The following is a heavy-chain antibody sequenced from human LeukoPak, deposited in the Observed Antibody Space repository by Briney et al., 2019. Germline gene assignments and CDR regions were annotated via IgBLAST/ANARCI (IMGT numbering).Heavy chain of an antibody. CDR2: INWNGGST. Sequence: PGGSLRLSCAASGFTFDDYGMSWVRQAPGKGLEWVSGINWNGGSTGYADSVKGRFTISRDNAKNSLYLQMNSLRAEDTALCHCARAVTIFGVGYIFSGMDVWGKGTTVTVSS. D-gene: IGHD3-3*01. J-gene: IGHJ6*04. V-gene: IGHV3-20*01. CDR3: ARAVTIFGVGYIFSGMDV. CDR1: GFTFDDYG.